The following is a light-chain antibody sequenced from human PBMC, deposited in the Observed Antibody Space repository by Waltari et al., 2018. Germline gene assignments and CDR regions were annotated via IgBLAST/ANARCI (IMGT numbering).Light chain of an antibody. CDR3: QQYYSSPWA. Sequence: DIVMTQSPDSLAVSLGERATINCKSSQNVLYSSNNRNYLAWHQQRPGQPPKLLIYWASTRESGVPDRFSGSGSGTDFTLTISSLQAEDVAVYYCQQYYSSPWAFGQGTKVEI. V-gene: IGKV4-1*01. CDR1: QNVLYSSNNRNY. J-gene: IGKJ1*01. CDR2: WAS.